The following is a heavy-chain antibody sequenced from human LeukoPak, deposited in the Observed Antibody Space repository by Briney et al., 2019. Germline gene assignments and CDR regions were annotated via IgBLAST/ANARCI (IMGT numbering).Heavy chain of an antibody. CDR1: GYTFTSYY. Sequence: GASVKVSCKASGYTFTSYYMHWVRQAPGQGLEWMGIINPSGGSTSYAQKFQGRVTMTRDTSTSTVYMELSSLRSEDTAVYYCARDTPPGGPPDAFDIWGQGTMVTVSS. CDR3: ARDTPPGGPPDAFDI. V-gene: IGHV1-46*01. CDR2: INPSGGST. J-gene: IGHJ3*02. D-gene: IGHD3-10*01.